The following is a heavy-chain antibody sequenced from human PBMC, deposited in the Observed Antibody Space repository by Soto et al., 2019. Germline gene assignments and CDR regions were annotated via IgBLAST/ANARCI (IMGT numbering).Heavy chain of an antibody. CDR2: IYYSGST. J-gene: IGHJ5*02. D-gene: IGHD3-16*01. Sequence: QVQLQESGPGLVKPSETLSLTCTVSGGSISSYYWNWIRQPPGKGLEWIGNIYYSGSTNYNPSLKSRGTISGDTSKNQFSLKVDSVTAADTAMYYCARRGERGWFGLWGQGTLVTVSS. V-gene: IGHV4-59*08. CDR1: GGSISSYY. CDR3: ARRGERGWFGL.